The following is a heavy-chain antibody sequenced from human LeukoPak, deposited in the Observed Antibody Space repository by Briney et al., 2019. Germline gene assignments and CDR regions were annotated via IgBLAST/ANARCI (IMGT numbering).Heavy chain of an antibody. CDR1: GYTFTSYD. V-gene: IGHV1-8*01. CDR3: ARTYGSGSHRPDYYYYYMGV. Sequence: ASVKVSCKASGYTFTSYDINWVRQATGQGLEWMGWMNPNSGNTGYAQKFQGRVTMTRNTSISTAYMELSSLRSEDTAVYYCARTYGSGSHRPDYYYYYMGVWAKGPRSPSP. CDR2: MNPNSGNT. J-gene: IGHJ6*03. D-gene: IGHD3-10*01.